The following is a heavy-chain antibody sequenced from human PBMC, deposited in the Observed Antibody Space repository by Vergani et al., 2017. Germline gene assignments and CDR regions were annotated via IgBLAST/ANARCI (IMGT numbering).Heavy chain of an antibody. Sequence: QVQLVESGGGVVQPGRSLRLSCVASGFTFSSYGMHWVRQAPGKGLEWVAVISYDGSNKYYADSVKGRFTISRDNSKNTLYLQMNSLRAEDTAVYYCARDLSIYYYGMDVWGQGTTVTVSS. CDR2: ISYDGSNK. CDR3: ARDLSIYYYGMDV. J-gene: IGHJ6*02. D-gene: IGHD4-11*01. CDR1: GFTFSSYG. V-gene: IGHV3-30*03.